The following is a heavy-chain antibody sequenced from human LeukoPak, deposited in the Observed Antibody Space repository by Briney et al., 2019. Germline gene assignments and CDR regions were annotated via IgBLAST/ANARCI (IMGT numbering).Heavy chain of an antibody. J-gene: IGHJ4*02. CDR1: GYTFTSYY. V-gene: IGHV1-46*01. CDR2: INPSGGST. CDR3: ARVGAVAGLINY. Sequence: ASVKVSCKASGYTFTSYYMHWVRQAPGQGLEWMGIINPSGGSTSYAQKFQGRVTMTTDTSTSTAYMELRSLRSDDTAVYYCARVGAVAGLINYWGQGTLVTVSS. D-gene: IGHD6-19*01.